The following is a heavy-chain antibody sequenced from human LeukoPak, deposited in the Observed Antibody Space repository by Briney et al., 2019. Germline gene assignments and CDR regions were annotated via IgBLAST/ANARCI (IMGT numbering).Heavy chain of an antibody. V-gene: IGHV3-7*01. Sequence: GGSLRLSCAASGFTFSSYWMSWVRQAPGKGLEGVANIKQDGSEKYYVDSVKGRFTIARDNAKNSLYLQMNSLRAEDTAVYYCARDAWELLPFYYYYYYMDVWGKGTTVTVSS. D-gene: IGHD1-26*01. J-gene: IGHJ6*03. CDR1: GFTFSSYW. CDR2: IKQDGSEK. CDR3: ARDAWELLPFYYYYYYMDV.